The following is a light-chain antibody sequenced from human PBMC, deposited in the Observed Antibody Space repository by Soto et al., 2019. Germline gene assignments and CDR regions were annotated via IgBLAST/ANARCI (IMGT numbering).Light chain of an antibody. V-gene: IGKV3-20*01. CDR2: DAS. J-gene: IGKJ1*01. Sequence: EFVLTQSPGTLSLSPGERATLSCRASQTVRNNYLAWYQQKPGQAPRLLIYDASSRATGIPDRFSGGGSGTDFTLTISRLEPEDSAVYYCQQYDSSPWTFGQGTKVDIK. CDR3: QQYDSSPWT. CDR1: QTVRNNY.